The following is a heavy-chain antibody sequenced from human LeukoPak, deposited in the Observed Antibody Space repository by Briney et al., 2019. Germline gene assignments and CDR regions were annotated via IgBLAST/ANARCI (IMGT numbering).Heavy chain of an antibody. CDR2: IIPIFGLA. CDR1: GGTFSSYA. Sequence: ASVKVSCKASGGTFSSYAISWVRQAPGQGLEWMGRIIPIFGLANYAQKFQGRVTITADKSTSTAYMELSSLRSEDTAVYYCASGLRFLEWLLDYWGQGTLVTVSS. CDR3: ASGLRFLEWLLDY. D-gene: IGHD3-3*01. V-gene: IGHV1-69*04. J-gene: IGHJ4*02.